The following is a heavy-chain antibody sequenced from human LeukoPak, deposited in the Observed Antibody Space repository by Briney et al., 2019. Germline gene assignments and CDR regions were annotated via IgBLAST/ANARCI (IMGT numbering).Heavy chain of an antibody. CDR2: IYPGDSDT. CDR3: ARQDDILTGYYTGPPDY. J-gene: IGHJ4*02. Sequence: GESLKISCKGSGYSFTSYWIGWVRQMPGKGLEWMGIIYPGDSDTRYSPSFQGQVTISADKSIITAYLQWSSLKASDTAMYYCARQDDILTGYYTGPPDYWGQGTLVAVSS. CDR1: GYSFTSYW. V-gene: IGHV5-51*01. D-gene: IGHD3-9*01.